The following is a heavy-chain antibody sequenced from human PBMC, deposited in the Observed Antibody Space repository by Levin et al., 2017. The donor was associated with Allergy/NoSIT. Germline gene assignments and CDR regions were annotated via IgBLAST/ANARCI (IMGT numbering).Heavy chain of an antibody. D-gene: IGHD3-3*01. Sequence: SCAASGFTFSSYWMHWVRQAPGKGLVWVSRINIDGSGTTYADSVQGRFTISRDNAKNTLYLQMNSLRAEDTAVYYCARGPYDYWGQGTLVTVSS. V-gene: IGHV3-74*01. CDR3: ARGPYDY. J-gene: IGHJ4*02. CDR2: INIDGSGT. CDR1: GFTFSSYW.